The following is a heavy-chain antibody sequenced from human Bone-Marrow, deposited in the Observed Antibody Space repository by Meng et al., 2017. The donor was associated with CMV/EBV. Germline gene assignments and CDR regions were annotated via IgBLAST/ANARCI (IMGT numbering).Heavy chain of an antibody. CDR3: ARDGVLRFLEWDNWFDP. V-gene: IGHV1-2*02. D-gene: IGHD3-3*01. CDR2: INPNSGGT. J-gene: IGHJ5*02. CDR1: GYTFTGYY. Sequence: ASVKVSCKASGYTFTGYYMHWVRQAPGQGLEWMVWINPNSGGTNYAQKFQGRVTMTRDTSISTAYMELSRLRSYDTAVYYCARDGVLRFLEWDNWFDPWGQGTLVTVSS.